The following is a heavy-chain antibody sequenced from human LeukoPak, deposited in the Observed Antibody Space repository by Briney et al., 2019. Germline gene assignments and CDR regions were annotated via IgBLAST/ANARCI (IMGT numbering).Heavy chain of an antibody. CDR2: ISAYNGNT. Sequence: ASVKVSCKASGYTFTSYGISWVRQAPGQGLEWMGWISAYNGNTNYAQKLQGRVTMTTDTSTSTAYMELRSLRSDDTAVYYCARAKRSGLRFLEWFASYYFDYWGQGTLVTVSS. CDR3: ARAKRSGLRFLEWFASYYFDY. D-gene: IGHD3-3*01. J-gene: IGHJ4*02. V-gene: IGHV1-18*01. CDR1: GYTFTSYG.